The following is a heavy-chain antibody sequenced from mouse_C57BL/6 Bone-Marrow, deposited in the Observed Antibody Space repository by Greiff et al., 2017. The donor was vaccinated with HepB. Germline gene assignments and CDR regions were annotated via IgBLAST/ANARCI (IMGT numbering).Heavy chain of an antibody. CDR3: ARYDDYSKGYAMDY. Sequence: QVQLKESGPGLVAPSQSLSITCTVSGFSFTSYAISWVRQPPGKGLEWLGVIWTGGGTIYTSALNSRLSISKDNSESQVVLKMNSLQTEDTARYYCARYDDYSKGYAMDYWGQGTSVTVSS. CDR2: IWTGGGT. CDR1: GFSFTSYA. D-gene: IGHD2-5*01. V-gene: IGHV2-9-1*01. J-gene: IGHJ4*01.